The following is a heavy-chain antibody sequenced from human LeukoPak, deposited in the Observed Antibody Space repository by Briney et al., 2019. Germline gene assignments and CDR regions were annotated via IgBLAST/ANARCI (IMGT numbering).Heavy chain of an antibody. CDR3: ARESETTLGGYYYGMDV. CDR1: GGSINSYY. J-gene: IGHJ6*02. D-gene: IGHD3-16*01. V-gene: IGHV4-59*01. Sequence: PSETLSLTCTVSGGSINSYYWSWIRQPPGKGLEWIGYIYNSGSANYNPSLKSRVTISVDTSKNQFSLRLRSVTAADTAVYYCARESETTLGGYYYGMDVWGQGTTVTVSS. CDR2: IYNSGSA.